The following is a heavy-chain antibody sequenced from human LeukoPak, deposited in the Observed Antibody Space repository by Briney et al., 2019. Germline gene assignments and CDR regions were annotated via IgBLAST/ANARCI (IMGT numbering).Heavy chain of an antibody. Sequence: PGGFLRLSCATSGFTFVDYGLSWVRRAPGKGLEWLCAINYNGAITDYADSVKGRFTISRGNAKNSLYLRMDSLRAEDTALYYCARDRLGPSFSVSHFDLWGQGTLVTVSS. V-gene: IGHV3-20*04. D-gene: IGHD3-3*02. CDR1: GFTFVDYG. CDR3: ARDRLGPSFSVSHFDL. CDR2: INYNGAIT. J-gene: IGHJ4*02.